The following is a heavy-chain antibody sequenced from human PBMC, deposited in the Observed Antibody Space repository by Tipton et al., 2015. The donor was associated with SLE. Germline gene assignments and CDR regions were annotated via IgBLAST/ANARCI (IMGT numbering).Heavy chain of an antibody. CDR3: ARDGSSSSYFDY. D-gene: IGHD6-13*01. Sequence: QVQLVQSGAEVKKPGASVKVSCKASGYTFTSYYMHWVRQAPGQGLERMGVINPSAGSTSYAQKFQGRVIMTRDTSTMTAYMELSSLRSEDTAVFYCARDGSSSSYFDYWGQGTLVTVSS. CDR1: GYTFTSYY. V-gene: IGHV1-46*01. J-gene: IGHJ4*02. CDR2: INPSAGST.